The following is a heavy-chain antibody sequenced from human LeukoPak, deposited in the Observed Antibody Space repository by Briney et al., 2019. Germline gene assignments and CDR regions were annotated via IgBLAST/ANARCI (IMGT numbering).Heavy chain of an antibody. CDR1: GASVSSASY. V-gene: IGHV4-39*01. J-gene: IGHJ5*02. CDR2: IYDSGST. CDR3: ARHYGP. Sequence: SETLSLTCTVSGASVSSASYWSWIRQPPGKGLEWIGSIYDSGSTYYNPSLQSRVTISVDTSKNQFSLKLNSVTAADTAVYYCARHYGPWGQGTLVTVSS. D-gene: IGHD3-10*01.